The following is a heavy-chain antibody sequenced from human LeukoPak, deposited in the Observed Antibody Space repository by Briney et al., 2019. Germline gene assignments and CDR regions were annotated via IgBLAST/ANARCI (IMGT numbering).Heavy chain of an antibody. J-gene: IGHJ5*02. CDR1: GGSISSYY. V-gene: IGHV4-4*07. CDR2: VYTSGST. Sequence: SETLSLTCTVSGGSISSYYWSWIRQPAGKGREWIGRVYTSGSTNYNPSLKSRVTISVDTSKKQFSLKLSSVTAADTAVYYCAREKIGYYDGSGRGWFDPWGQGTLVTVSS. CDR3: AREKIGYYDGSGRGWFDP. D-gene: IGHD3-22*01.